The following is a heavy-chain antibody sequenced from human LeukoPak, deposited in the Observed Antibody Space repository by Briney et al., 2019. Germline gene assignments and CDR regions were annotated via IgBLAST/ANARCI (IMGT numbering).Heavy chain of an antibody. Sequence: GGSLRLSCAASGFTFGSSAMSWVRQAPGKGPEWVSTFSRSGPDTYYADSVKGRFTISRDNSKNTLYLQMNSLRAEDTAVYYCAKDPKRITIFGVVIKGTDYFDYWGQGTLVTVSS. CDR3: AKDPKRITIFGVVIKGTDYFDY. V-gene: IGHV3-23*01. CDR1: GFTFGSSA. D-gene: IGHD3-3*01. J-gene: IGHJ4*02. CDR2: FSRSGPDT.